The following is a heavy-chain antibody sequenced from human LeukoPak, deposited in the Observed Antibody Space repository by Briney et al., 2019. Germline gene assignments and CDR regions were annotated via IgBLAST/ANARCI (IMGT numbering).Heavy chain of an antibody. CDR3: AASAVAGTRFDY. J-gene: IGHJ4*02. CDR1: GFTSSNYA. V-gene: IGHV3-23*01. CDR2: ISGSGGST. D-gene: IGHD6-19*01. Sequence: AGGSLRLSCAASGFTSSNYAMHWVRQAPGKGLEWVSAISGSGGSTYYADSVKGRFTISRDNSKNTLYLQMNSLRAEDTAVYYCAASAVAGTRFDYWGQGTLVTVSS.